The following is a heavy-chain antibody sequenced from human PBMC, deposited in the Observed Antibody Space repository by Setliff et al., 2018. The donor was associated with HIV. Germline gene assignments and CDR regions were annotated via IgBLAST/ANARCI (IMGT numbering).Heavy chain of an antibody. CDR2: INPSASGP. CDR1: GYPFTSYY. Sequence: ASVKVSCKASGYPFTSYYMHWVRQAPGQGLEWMGIINPSASGPTYAQKFQGRVTMTRDTSTSTVYMELTGLRSEDTAIYYCATAQGIATANFDYWGQGTLVTVSS. V-gene: IGHV1-46*01. J-gene: IGHJ4*02. D-gene: IGHD6-13*01. CDR3: ATAQGIATANFDY.